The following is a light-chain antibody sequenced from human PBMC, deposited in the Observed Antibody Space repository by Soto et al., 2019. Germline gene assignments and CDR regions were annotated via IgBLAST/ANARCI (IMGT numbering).Light chain of an antibody. V-gene: IGLV1-44*01. Sequence: QSVLTQPPSASGTPGQRVTISCSGSGSNIGSNTVNWYQQLPGTAPKLLIYSNNQRPSGVPDRFSDSKSGTSASLAISGLQSEDEADYYCAAWDDSLNGYVFGTGTKVTVL. CDR2: SNN. J-gene: IGLJ1*01. CDR3: AAWDDSLNGYV. CDR1: GSNIGSNT.